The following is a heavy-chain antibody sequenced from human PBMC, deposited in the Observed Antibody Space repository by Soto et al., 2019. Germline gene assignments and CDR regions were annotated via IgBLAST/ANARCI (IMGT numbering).Heavy chain of an antibody. J-gene: IGHJ3*02. CDR1: GGPFSSYA. Sequence: ASVKVSCKASGGPFSSYAISLVRRAPGQGLEWMGGIIPIFGTANYAQKFQGRVTITADESTSTAYMELSSLRSEDTAVYYCAREEAYSSMDDAFDIWGQGTMVTVSS. D-gene: IGHD6-13*01. CDR3: AREEAYSSMDDAFDI. V-gene: IGHV1-69*13. CDR2: IIPIFGTA.